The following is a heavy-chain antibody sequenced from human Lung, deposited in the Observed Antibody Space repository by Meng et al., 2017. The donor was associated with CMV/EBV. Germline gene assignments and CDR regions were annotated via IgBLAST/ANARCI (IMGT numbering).Heavy chain of an antibody. CDR1: FSFSNAG. V-gene: IGHV3-15*01. Sequence: FSFSNAGMSWVRQAPGKGLEWVDHIKSTTDGGTTDYAAPVQGRFAISRDDSSNTLYLQMNSLKSEDTAFYYCTTDLVDTPMVTYDYWGQGTLVTVSS. J-gene: IGHJ4*02. D-gene: IGHD5-18*01. CDR2: IKSTTDGGTT. CDR3: TTDLVDTPMVTYDY.